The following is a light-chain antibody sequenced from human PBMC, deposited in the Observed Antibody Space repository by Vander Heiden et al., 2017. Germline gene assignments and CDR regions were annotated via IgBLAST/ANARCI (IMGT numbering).Light chain of an antibody. CDR3: AAWDDSLSAV. CDR2: RNN. J-gene: IGLJ3*02. V-gene: IGLV1-47*01. CDR1: SSNIGSNY. Sequence: QPVLPQPPPASGTPGQRVTISCSGSSSNIGSNYVYWYQQLPGTAPKLLIYRNNQRPSGVPDRFSGSKSGTSASLAISGLRSEDEADYYCAAWDDSLSAVFGGGSKLTVL.